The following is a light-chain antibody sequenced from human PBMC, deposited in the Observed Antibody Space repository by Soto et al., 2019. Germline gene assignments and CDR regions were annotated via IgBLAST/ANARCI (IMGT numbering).Light chain of an antibody. CDR3: QVWDRSSDHRVV. CDR2: YDS. CDR1: NIGTKS. Sequence: SYELTQPPSVSVAPGKTARISCERNNIGTKSVHWYQQQPGQAPVLVIYYDSARPSGIPERFSGSNAGNTATLTISTVEAGDEADYYCQVWDRSSDHRVVFGGGTKLTVL. V-gene: IGLV3-21*04. J-gene: IGLJ2*01.